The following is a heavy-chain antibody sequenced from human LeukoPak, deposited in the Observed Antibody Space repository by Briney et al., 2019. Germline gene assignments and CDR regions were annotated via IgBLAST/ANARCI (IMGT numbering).Heavy chain of an antibody. D-gene: IGHD3-10*02. CDR3: AKDLHGDYVRWGDY. V-gene: IGHV3-23*01. J-gene: IGHJ4*02. CDR2: ISAGGEST. CDR1: GFSFSSYA. Sequence: GGSLRLSCAASGFSFSSYAMHWVRQAPGKGLEWVSSISAGGESTWHADSVKGRFTISRDNSKNTLYLQMDSLRAEDTAVYYCAKDLHGDYVRWGDYWGQGTLVTVSS.